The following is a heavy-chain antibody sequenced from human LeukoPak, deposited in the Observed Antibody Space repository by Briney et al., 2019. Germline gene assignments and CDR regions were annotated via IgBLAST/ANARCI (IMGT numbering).Heavy chain of an antibody. J-gene: IGHJ3*02. CDR2: ISSSSSYI. Sequence: GGSLRLSCAASGFTFSIYSMNWVRQAPGKGLEWVSSISSSSSYIYYADSVKGRFTISRDNAKNSLYLQMNRMRAEDTAVYYCARDPGGYSSSSPSAFDIWGQGTMVTVSS. V-gene: IGHV3-21*01. D-gene: IGHD6-6*01. CDR1: GFTFSIYS. CDR3: ARDPGGYSSSSPSAFDI.